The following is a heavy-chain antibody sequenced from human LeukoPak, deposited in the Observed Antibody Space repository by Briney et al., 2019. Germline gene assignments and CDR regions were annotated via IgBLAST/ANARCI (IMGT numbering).Heavy chain of an antibody. CDR3: AKDRPPGYSSGWYREYFDY. D-gene: IGHD6-19*01. J-gene: IGHJ4*02. CDR2: ISGSGGST. Sequence: SGGSLRLSCAASGFTFSSYAMSWVRQAPGKGLEWVSAISGSGGSTYYADSVKGRFTISRDNSKNTLYLQMNSLRAEDTAVYYCAKDRPPGYSSGWYREYFDYWGQGTLVTVSS. V-gene: IGHV3-23*01. CDR1: GFTFSSYA.